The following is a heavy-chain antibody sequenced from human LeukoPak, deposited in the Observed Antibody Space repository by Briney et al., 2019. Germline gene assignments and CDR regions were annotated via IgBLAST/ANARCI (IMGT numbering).Heavy chain of an antibody. CDR1: GGSLSSYY. V-gene: IGHV4-59*01. CDR3: ARVYYAPTGNGMDV. Sequence: PSETLSLTCTVSGGSLSSYYWSWIRQPPGKGLEWSGYIYYSGSTNYNPSLKSRVTISVDTSKNQFSLKLSSVTAADTAVYYWARVYYAPTGNGMDVWGQGTMVTVSS. J-gene: IGHJ6*02. D-gene: IGHD3-22*01. CDR2: IYYSGST.